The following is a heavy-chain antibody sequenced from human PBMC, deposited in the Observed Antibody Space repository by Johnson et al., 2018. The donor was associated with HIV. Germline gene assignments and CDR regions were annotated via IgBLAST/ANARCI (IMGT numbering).Heavy chain of an antibody. CDR2: ISYDGSNK. CDR1: GFTFSRYW. CDR3: ARSSTVVTPHDI. J-gene: IGHJ3*02. V-gene: IGHV3-30*03. D-gene: IGHD4-23*01. Sequence: QVQLVESGGVLVQPGGSLRLSCAASGFTFSRYWMSWVRQAPGKGLEWVAIISYDGSNKYYADSVKGRFTISRDNSKNTLYLQMNSLRAEDTAVYYCARSSTVVTPHDIWGQGTMVTVSS.